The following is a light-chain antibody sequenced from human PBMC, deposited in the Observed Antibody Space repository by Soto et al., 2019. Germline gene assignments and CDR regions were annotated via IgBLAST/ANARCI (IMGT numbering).Light chain of an antibody. Sequence: EIVLTQSPGTLSLSPGERATLSCKASQSVSSSYLAWYQQKPGQAHRLIIYGASSRATGIPDRFSGSGSGTEFTLTISSLQSEDFAVYYCQQYNNWPRTLGQGTKVDIK. CDR1: QSVSSSY. CDR2: GAS. CDR3: QQYNNWPRT. V-gene: IGKV3-20*01. J-gene: IGKJ1*01.